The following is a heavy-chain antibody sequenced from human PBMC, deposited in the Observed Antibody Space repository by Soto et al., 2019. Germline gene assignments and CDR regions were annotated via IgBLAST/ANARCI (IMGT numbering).Heavy chain of an antibody. V-gene: IGHV1-18*01. D-gene: IGHD5-18*01. CDR3: ARGHQTAMVFVYVDY. J-gene: IGHJ4*02. CDR1: GYTFTSYG. CDR2: ISAYNGNT. Sequence: ASVKVSCKASGYTFTSYGISWVRQAPGQGLEWMGWISAYNGNTNYAQKLQGRVTMTTDTSTSTAYMELRSLRSDDTAVYYCARGHQTAMVFVYVDYWGQGTLVTVSS.